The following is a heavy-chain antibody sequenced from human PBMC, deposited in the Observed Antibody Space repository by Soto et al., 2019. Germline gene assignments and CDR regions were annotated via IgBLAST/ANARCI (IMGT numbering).Heavy chain of an antibody. CDR2: ISGSGNIT. V-gene: IGHV3-48*03. CDR3: ARGGVY. J-gene: IGHJ4*02. D-gene: IGHD2-8*01. CDR1: GFTFSSHE. Sequence: GGSLRLSCAASGFTFSSHEMNWVRQAPGKGLEWMSYISGSGNITYYADSVKGRFTISRDNAQKSLYLQMNSLRVEDTAVYYCARGGVYWGQGTLVTVSS.